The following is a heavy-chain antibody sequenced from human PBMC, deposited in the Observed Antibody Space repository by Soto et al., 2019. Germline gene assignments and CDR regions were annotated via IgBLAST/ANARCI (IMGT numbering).Heavy chain of an antibody. J-gene: IGHJ5*02. CDR2: IYYSGST. Sequence: QVQLQESGPGLVKPSETLSLTCTVSGGSVSSGSYYWSWIRQPPGKGLEWIGYIYYSGSTNYNPSLKGRVTISVDTSKNQFSLKLSSVTAADTAVYYCARGGLYYYDSSGYYGVDPWGQGTLVTVSS. CDR1: GGSVSSGSYY. D-gene: IGHD3-22*01. V-gene: IGHV4-61*01. CDR3: ARGGLYYYDSSGYYGVDP.